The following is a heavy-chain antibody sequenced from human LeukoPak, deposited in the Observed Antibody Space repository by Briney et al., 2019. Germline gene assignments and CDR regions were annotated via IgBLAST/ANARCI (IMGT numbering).Heavy chain of an antibody. D-gene: IGHD6-19*01. CDR1: GFTFSSYS. CDR3: ARDSNSSGWIDAFDI. V-gene: IGHV3-21*01. J-gene: IGHJ3*02. CDR2: ISSSSSYI. Sequence: GGSLRLSCAASGFTFSSYSMNWVRQAPGKGLEWVSSISSSSSYIYYADSVKGRFTISRDNAKNSLYLQMNSLRAEDTAVYYCARDSNSSGWIDAFDIRGQGTMVTVSS.